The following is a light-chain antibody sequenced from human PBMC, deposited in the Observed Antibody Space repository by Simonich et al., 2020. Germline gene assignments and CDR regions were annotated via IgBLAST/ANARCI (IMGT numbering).Light chain of an antibody. CDR1: QSVLYSSNNKNY. J-gene: IGKJ5*01. CDR2: WAA. Sequence: DIVMTQSPDSLAVSLGERATINCKSSQSVLYSSNNKNYLAWYQQKPGQPPKLLIYWAATRESWVPYRFSGSGSGTDFTLTISSLQAEDVAVYYCQQYYSTPPTFGQGTRLEIK. CDR3: QQYYSTPPT. V-gene: IGKV4-1*01.